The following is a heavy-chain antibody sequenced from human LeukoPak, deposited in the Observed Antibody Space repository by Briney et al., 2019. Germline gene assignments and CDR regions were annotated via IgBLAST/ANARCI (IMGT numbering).Heavy chain of an antibody. CDR1: GFTFSSYA. D-gene: IGHD3-16*01. V-gene: IGHV3-23*01. Sequence: PGGSLRLSCAASGFTFSSYAMSWVRQAPGEGLEWVSGISPSGGITYYTDSVKGRFTISRDNSKNTQSLQMNSLRAEDTAVYYCAKDDDWGRYKHWGQGTLVTVSS. J-gene: IGHJ1*01. CDR2: ISPSGGIT. CDR3: AKDDDWGRYKH.